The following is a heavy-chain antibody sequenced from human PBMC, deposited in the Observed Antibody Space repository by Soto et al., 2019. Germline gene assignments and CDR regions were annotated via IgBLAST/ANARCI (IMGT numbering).Heavy chain of an antibody. CDR3: ARSTDGYSSGWYNDY. CDR1: GFIFSDHY. V-gene: IGHV3-72*01. D-gene: IGHD6-19*01. Sequence: EVQLVESGGGLVQPGGSLRLSCAASGFIFSDHYMDWVRQAPGKGLEWVGRTRNKANSYTTEYAASVKGRFTISRDESKNSLYLQMNSLKTEDTAVYYCARSTDGYSSGWYNDYWGQGTLVTVSS. J-gene: IGHJ4*02. CDR2: TRNKANSYTT.